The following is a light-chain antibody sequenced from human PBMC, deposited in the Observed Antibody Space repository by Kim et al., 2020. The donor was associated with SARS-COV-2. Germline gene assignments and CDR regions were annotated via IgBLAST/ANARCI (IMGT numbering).Light chain of an antibody. Sequence: SSSVRDGFNLTCRARRSTSLHLKWYQQKPGKAPELLIYATSSLQSGAPSTFSGSGSGTEFTLTIPSLQPEDFATYYCQQSYSTPYSFGQGTKLEI. CDR3: QQSYSTPYS. J-gene: IGKJ2*03. CDR1: RSTSLH. V-gene: IGKV1-39*01. CDR2: ATS.